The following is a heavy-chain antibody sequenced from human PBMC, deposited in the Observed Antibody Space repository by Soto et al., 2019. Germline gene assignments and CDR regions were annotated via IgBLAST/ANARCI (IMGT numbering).Heavy chain of an antibody. D-gene: IGHD6-19*01. CDR1: GYTLTELS. CDR2: FDPEDGET. CDR3: ATVQWLVGRYYYGMDV. Sequence: ASVKVSCKVSGYTLTELSMHWVRQAPGKGLGWMGGFDPEDGETIYAQKFQGRVTMTEDTSTDTAYMELSSLRSEDTAVYYCATVQWLVGRYYYGMDVWGQGTTVTVSS. V-gene: IGHV1-24*01. J-gene: IGHJ6*02.